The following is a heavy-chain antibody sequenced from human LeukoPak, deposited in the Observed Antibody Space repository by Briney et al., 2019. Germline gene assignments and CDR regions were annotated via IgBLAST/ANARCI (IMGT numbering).Heavy chain of an antibody. CDR1: GFTFSSYS. CDR3: ARDPAVVNLGSGY. Sequence: PGGSLRLSCAASGFTFSSYSMNWVRQAPGKGLEWVSSISSSSSYIYYADSVKGRFTISRDNAKNSLYLQMNSLRAEDTAVYYCARDPAVVNLGSGYWGQGTLVTVSS. CDR2: ISSSSSYI. D-gene: IGHD4-23*01. J-gene: IGHJ4*02. V-gene: IGHV3-21*01.